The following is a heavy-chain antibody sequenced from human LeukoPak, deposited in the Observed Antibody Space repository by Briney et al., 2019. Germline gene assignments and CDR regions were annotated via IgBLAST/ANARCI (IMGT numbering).Heavy chain of an antibody. J-gene: IGHJ4*02. D-gene: IGHD5-18*01. V-gene: IGHV1-2*02. CDR2: INPNSGET. CDR1: GYTFTAYY. Sequence: GASVKVSCKASGYTFTAYYMHWVRQAPGQGLEWMGWINPNSGETNSAQKFQGRVTTTTDTSIGTGYMELSRLRSDDTAVYFCASSPHSSGLVAFDYWGQGTLVTVSP. CDR3: ASSPHSSGLVAFDY.